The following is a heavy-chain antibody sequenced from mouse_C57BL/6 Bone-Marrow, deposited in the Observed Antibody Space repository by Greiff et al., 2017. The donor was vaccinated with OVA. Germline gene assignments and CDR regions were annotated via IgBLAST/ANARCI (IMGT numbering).Heavy chain of an antibody. CDR3: VGDPERERGYFDY. J-gene: IGHJ2*01. CDR1: GFTFNTYA. CDR2: IRRKSSNYAT. Sequence: EVKLVESGGGLVQPKGSLKLSCAASGFTFNTYAMHWVRQAPGKGLEWVARIRRKSSNYATYYADSVKDRFTISRDDSQRRLYLQMNNLKTEDAAVDYWVGDPERERGYFDYWGQGTTLTVSS. V-gene: IGHV10-3*01.